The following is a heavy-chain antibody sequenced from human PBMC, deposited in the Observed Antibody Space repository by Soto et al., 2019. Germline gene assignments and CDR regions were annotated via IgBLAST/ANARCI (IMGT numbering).Heavy chain of an antibody. D-gene: IGHD1-26*01. CDR3: AKESTVGSPGDYFDS. Sequence: GGSLRLSCAASGFTFSSYDMNWVRQAPGKGLEWVSAIGVYANTYYADSVKGRFTISRDDSRNTVHLQLDSLRVDDTAVYYCAKESTVGSPGDYFDSWGQGTLVTVSS. V-gene: IGHV3-23*01. CDR2: IGVYANT. J-gene: IGHJ4*02. CDR1: GFTFSSYD.